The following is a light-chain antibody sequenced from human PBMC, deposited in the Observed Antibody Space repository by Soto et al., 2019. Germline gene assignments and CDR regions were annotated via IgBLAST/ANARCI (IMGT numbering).Light chain of an antibody. CDR2: GAS. CDR3: QQYYSYPPLT. CDR1: ESIRTW. Sequence: DIQMTQSPSTLSASVGDRVTITCRASESIRTWLAWYQQKPGKAPNLLIYGASTLQSGVPSRFSGSGSGTDFTLTISCLQSEDFATYYCQQYYSYPPLTFGGGTKVDI. V-gene: IGKV1-5*01. J-gene: IGKJ4*01.